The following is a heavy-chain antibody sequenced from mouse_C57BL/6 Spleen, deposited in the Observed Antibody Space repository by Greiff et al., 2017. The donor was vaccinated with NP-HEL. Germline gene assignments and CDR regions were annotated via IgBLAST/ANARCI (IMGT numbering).Heavy chain of an antibody. CDR3: ARVGRGGMDY. V-gene: IGHV1-26*01. CDR1: GYTFTDYY. D-gene: IGHD3-1*01. J-gene: IGHJ4*01. CDR2: INPNNGGT. Sequence: VQLQQSGPELVKPGASVKISCKASGYTFTDYYMNWVKQSHGKSLEWIGDINPNNGGTSYNQKFKGKATLTVDKSSSTAYMELRSLTSEDSAVYYCARVGRGGMDYWGQGTSVTVSS.